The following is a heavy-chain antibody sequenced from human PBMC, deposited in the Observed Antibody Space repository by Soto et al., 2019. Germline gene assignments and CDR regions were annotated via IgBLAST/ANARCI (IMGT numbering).Heavy chain of an antibody. J-gene: IGHJ6*02. D-gene: IGHD4-17*01. Sequence: GASVKVSCKASGYTFTSYGISWVRQAPGQGLEWMGWISAYNGNTNYAQKLQGRVTMTTDTSTSTAYMELRSLRSDDTAVYYCARDDYGDLRWYYYYGMDVWGQGTTVTVSS. CDR2: ISAYNGNT. CDR3: ARDDYGDLRWYYYYGMDV. V-gene: IGHV1-18*04. CDR1: GYTFTSYG.